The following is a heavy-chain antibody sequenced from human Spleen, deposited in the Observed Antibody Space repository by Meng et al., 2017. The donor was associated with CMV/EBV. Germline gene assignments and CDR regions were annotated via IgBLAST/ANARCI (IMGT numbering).Heavy chain of an antibody. D-gene: IGHD3-22*01. Sequence: GESLKISCAASGFTFSSYWMSWVRQAPGKGLEWVANIKQDGSEKYYVDSVKGRFTISRDNAKNSLYLQMNSLRAEDTAVYYCAREKRIAMIVVVIREDYFDYWGQGTLVTVSS. CDR3: AREKRIAMIVVVIREDYFDY. CDR2: IKQDGSEK. CDR1: GFTFSSYW. J-gene: IGHJ4*02. V-gene: IGHV3-7*01.